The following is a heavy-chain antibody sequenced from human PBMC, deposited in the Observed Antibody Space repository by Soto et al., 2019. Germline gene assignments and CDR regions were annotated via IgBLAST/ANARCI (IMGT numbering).Heavy chain of an antibody. CDR2: IKSKTDGGTT. J-gene: IGHJ6*02. V-gene: IGHV3-15*07. CDR3: TTDPSEAIVVVPAARKDYYYYGMDV. CDR1: GFTFSNAW. D-gene: IGHD2-2*01. Sequence: GGSLRLSCAASGFTFSNAWMNWVRQAPGKGLEWVGRIKSKTDGGTTDYAAPVKGRFTISRDDSKNTLYLQMNSLKTEDTAVYYCTTDPSEAIVVVPAARKDYYYYGMDVWGQGTTVTVSS.